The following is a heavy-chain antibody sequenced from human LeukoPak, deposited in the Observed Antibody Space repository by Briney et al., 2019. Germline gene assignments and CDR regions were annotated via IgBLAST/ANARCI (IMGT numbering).Heavy chain of an antibody. J-gene: IGHJ4*02. D-gene: IGHD1-26*01. V-gene: IGHV3-30*04. CDR2: ISYDGSNK. CDR1: GFSFSSYA. CDR3: AKGLGSYYKGLDY. Sequence: GSLRLSCAASGFSFSSYAIHWVRQAPGKGLEWVAVISYDGSNKYYADSVRGRFTISRDNSKNTLYLQMNSLRTEDTAVYYCAKGLGSYYKGLDYWGQGTLVTVSS.